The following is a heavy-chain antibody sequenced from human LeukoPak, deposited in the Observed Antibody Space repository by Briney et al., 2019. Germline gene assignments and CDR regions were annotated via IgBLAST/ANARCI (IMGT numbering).Heavy chain of an antibody. CDR2: ISYDGSNK. J-gene: IGHJ6*02. Sequence: GGSLRLSCAASGFTFSSYWMSWVRQAPGKGLEWVAVISYDGSNKYYADSVKGRFTISRDNSKNTLYLQMNSLRAEDTAVYYCARDGRTYYDFWSGYLSPWLYYYGMDVWGQGTTVTVSS. V-gene: IGHV3-30*03. CDR1: GFTFSSYW. CDR3: ARDGRTYYDFWSGYLSPWLYYYGMDV. D-gene: IGHD3-3*01.